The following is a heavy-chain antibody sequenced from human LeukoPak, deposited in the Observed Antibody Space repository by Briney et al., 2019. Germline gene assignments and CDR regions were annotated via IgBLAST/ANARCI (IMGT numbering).Heavy chain of an antibody. CDR1: GGSISSSSYY. D-gene: IGHD4-17*01. CDR3: ARHRVSYGDYVSY. CDR2: IYYSGST. V-gene: IGHV4-39*01. J-gene: IGHJ4*02. Sequence: PSETLSLTCTVSGGSISSSSYYWGWIRQPPGKGLEWIGSIYYSGSTYYNPSLKGRVTISVDTSKNQFSLKLSSVTAADTAVYYCARHRVSYGDYVSYWGQGTLVTVSS.